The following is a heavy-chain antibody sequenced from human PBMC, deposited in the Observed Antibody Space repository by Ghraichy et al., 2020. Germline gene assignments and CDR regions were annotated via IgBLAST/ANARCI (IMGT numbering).Heavy chain of an antibody. J-gene: IGHJ4*02. V-gene: IGHV4-59*01. CDR2: IYYSGST. D-gene: IGHD1-26*01. Sequence: SETLSLTCTVSGGSISSYYWSWIRQPPGKGLEWIGYIYYSGSTNYNPSLKSRVTISVDTSKNQFSLKLSSVTAADTAVYYCARGPVSGSYFLWGQGTLVTVSS. CDR3: ARGPVSGSYFL. CDR1: GGSISSYY.